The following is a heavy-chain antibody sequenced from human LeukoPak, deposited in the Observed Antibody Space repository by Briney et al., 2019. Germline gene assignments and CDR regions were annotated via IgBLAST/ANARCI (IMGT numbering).Heavy chain of an antibody. CDR1: GYTFTSYG. Sequence: ASVKVSCKASGYTFTSYGISWVRQAPGQGLEWMGWISAYNGNTNYAQKLQGRVTITADESTSTAYMELSSLRSEDTAVYYCARTLRFLEWLPNSPLGYWGQGTLVTVSS. J-gene: IGHJ4*02. CDR3: ARTLRFLEWLPNSPLGY. V-gene: IGHV1-18*01. CDR2: ISAYNGNT. D-gene: IGHD3-3*01.